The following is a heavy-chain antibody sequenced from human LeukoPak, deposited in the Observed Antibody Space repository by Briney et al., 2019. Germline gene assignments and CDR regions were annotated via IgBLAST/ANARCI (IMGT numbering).Heavy chain of an antibody. CDR3: AKRGVVIRVILVGFHKQAYYFDS. CDR2: ISDSGGST. CDR1: GITLSNYC. V-gene: IGHV3-23*01. Sequence: PGGSLRLSCAVSGITLSNYCMSWVRQAPGKGLEWVAGISDSGGSTNYADSVKGRFTISRDNAKNTLYLQMNSLRAEDTAVYFCAKRGVVIRVILVGFHKQAYYFDSWGQGALVTVPS. D-gene: IGHD3-10*01. J-gene: IGHJ4*02.